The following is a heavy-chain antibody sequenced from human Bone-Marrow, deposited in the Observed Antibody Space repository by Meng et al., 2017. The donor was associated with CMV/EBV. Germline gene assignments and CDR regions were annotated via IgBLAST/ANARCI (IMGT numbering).Heavy chain of an antibody. Sequence: GGSLRLSCAASGFTFSSYAMSWVRQAPGKGLEWVSAISGSGGSTYYADSVKGRFTISRDNAKNTLYLQMNSLRAEDTAVYYCAREYCSSTSCRNYYYYGMDVWGQGTTVTVSS. V-gene: IGHV3-23*01. CDR3: AREYCSSTSCRNYYYYGMDV. CDR2: ISGSGGST. D-gene: IGHD2-2*01. J-gene: IGHJ6*02. CDR1: GFTFSSYA.